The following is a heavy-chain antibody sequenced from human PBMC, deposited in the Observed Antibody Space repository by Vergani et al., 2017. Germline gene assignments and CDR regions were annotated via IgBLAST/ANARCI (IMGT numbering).Heavy chain of an antibody. D-gene: IGHD4-17*01. J-gene: IGHJ4*02. CDR1: FFPFLLSL. Sequence: EVPLVYSFGVLFPPFFSLLLSFSSSFFPFLLSLLPFFLPSPGKFLACFSSLLLSSSYIYYADSVKGRFTISRDNAKNSLYLQMNSLRAEDTAVYYCARGHGDLGYWGQGTLVTVSS. CDR3: ARGHGDLGY. V-gene: IGHV3-21*01. CDR2: LLLSSSYI.